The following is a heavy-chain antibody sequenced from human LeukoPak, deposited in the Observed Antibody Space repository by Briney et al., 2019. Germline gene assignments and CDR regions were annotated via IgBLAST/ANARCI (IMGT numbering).Heavy chain of an antibody. Sequence: PGGSLRLSCAASGFTFSSYGMHWVRQAPGKGLEWVAFIRYDGSNKYYADSVKGRFTISRDNSKNTLYLQMNSLRAEDTAVYYCAKDRHFDWSYFHYWGQGTLVTVSS. D-gene: IGHD3-9*01. V-gene: IGHV3-30*02. CDR1: GFTFSSYG. CDR3: AKDRHFDWSYFHY. J-gene: IGHJ4*02. CDR2: IRYDGSNK.